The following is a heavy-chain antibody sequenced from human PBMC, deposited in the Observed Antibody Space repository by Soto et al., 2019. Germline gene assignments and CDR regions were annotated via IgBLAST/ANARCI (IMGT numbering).Heavy chain of an antibody. CDR3: AKSPQAYFCYGLGI. CDR2: SSWDGGSR. V-gene: IGHV3-43*01. Sequence: EDFGVHRVRQATGKGLEWVSLSSWDGGSRYYADSVKGRFTISRDNSKNSLYLQMNSLRTEVTVLYYSAKSPQAYFCYGLGIRGQGTTGT. CDR1: EDFG. J-gene: IGHJ6*01.